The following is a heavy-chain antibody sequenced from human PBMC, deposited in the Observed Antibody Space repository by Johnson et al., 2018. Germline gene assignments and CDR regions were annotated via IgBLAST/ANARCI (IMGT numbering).Heavy chain of an antibody. CDR2: ISSSGSTI. CDR1: GFTFSDYY. J-gene: IGHJ6*03. V-gene: IGHV3-11*04. CDR3: ARDKVTTVRDYNYYYMDV. Sequence: QVQLVQSGGGLVQPGGSLRLSCAASGFTFSDYYMSWIRQAPGKGLEWVSYISSSGSTIYYADSVKGRFTISRDNAKNSLYLQMNSLRAEDTAVYYCARDKVTTVRDYNYYYMDVWGKGTTVTGSS. D-gene: IGHD4-17*01.